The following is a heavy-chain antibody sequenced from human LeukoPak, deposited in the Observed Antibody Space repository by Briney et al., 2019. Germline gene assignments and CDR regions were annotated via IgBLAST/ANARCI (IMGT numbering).Heavy chain of an antibody. CDR1: GGSFSGYY. V-gene: IGHV4-34*01. Sequence: PSETLSLTCAVYGGSFSGYYWSWLREPPGKGLEWIGEINHSGSTNYNPSLKSRVTISVDTSKNQFSLKVSSVTAADTAVYYCVRGTQDYGDYVGDWGQGTLVTVSS. D-gene: IGHD4-17*01. CDR2: INHSGST. J-gene: IGHJ4*02. CDR3: VRGTQDYGDYVGD.